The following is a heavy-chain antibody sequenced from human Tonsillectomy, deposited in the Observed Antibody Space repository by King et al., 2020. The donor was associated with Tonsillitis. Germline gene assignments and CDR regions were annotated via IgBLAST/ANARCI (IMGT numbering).Heavy chain of an antibody. J-gene: IGHJ4*02. CDR2: IYPSGGA. CDR1: VESFSGYY. D-gene: IGHD3-3*01. Sequence: VQLQQWGAGLLKPSETLSLTCAVYVESFSGYYCSWIRQPPGKGLEWIGAIYPSGGASYNPSLNIRVTISVDRPTNQFSLKLTSLTAADTAVYYCARGKYDFWSGFPDYFDYWGQGTLVTVSS. CDR3: ARGKYDFWSGFPDYFDY. V-gene: IGHV4-34*01.